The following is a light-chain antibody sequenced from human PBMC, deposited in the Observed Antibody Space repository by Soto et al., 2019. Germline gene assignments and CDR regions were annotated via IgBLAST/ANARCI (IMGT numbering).Light chain of an antibody. Sequence: DIQMTQSPSSLSASVGDRVTITCRASQSISIYLNWYQQKPGKAPKLLMYAASSLQSGVPSRFSGSGSGTDFTLTIDSLQPEDSATYYCQQTYTHPSNTFGQGTRLEIK. J-gene: IGKJ5*01. CDR2: AAS. CDR1: QSISIY. CDR3: QQTYTHPSNT. V-gene: IGKV1-39*01.